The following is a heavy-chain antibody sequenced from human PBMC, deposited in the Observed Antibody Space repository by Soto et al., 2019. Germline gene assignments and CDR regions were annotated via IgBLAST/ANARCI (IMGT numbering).Heavy chain of an antibody. J-gene: IGHJ4*02. Sequence: PSETLYLTCAVSGGSISSGGYSWSWIRQPPGKGLEWIGYIYHSGSTYYNPSLKSRVTISVDRSKNQFSLKLTSVTAADTAVYYCATAPGPYWGQGTLVTVSS. CDR3: ATAPGPY. CDR2: IYHSGST. V-gene: IGHV4-30-2*01. CDR1: GGSISSGGYS.